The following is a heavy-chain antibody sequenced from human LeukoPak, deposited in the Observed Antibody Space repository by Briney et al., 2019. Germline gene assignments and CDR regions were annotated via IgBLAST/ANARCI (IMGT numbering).Heavy chain of an antibody. CDR1: GFTVSSYA. V-gene: IGHV3-30*04. J-gene: IGHJ6*04. Sequence: GGSLRLSCAASGFTVSSYAMHWVRQAPGKGLEWVAVISYDGSNKYYADSVKGRFTISRDNSKNTLYLQMNSLRAEDTAVYYCARGSLYGSGSYLLYYYGMDVWGKGTTVTVSS. D-gene: IGHD3-10*01. CDR2: ISYDGSNK. CDR3: ARGSLYGSGSYLLYYYGMDV.